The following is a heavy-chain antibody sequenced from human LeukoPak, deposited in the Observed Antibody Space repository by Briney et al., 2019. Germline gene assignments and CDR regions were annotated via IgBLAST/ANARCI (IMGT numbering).Heavy chain of an antibody. V-gene: IGHV1-18*01. CDR1: GYTLTSYG. D-gene: IGHD7-27*01. CDR3: AMGFLTGDGDWFDP. J-gene: IGHJ5*02. Sequence: ASVKVSCKASGYTLTSYGISWVRQAPGQGLEWMGWISAYNGNTDYAQKLQGRVTMTTDTSTSTAYMELRSLRSDDTAVYYCAMGFLTGDGDWFDPWGQGTLVTVSS. CDR2: ISAYNGNT.